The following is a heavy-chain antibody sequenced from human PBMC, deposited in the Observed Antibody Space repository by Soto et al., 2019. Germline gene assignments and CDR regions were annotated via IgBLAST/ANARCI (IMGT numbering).Heavy chain of an antibody. CDR2: IKSKTDGGTT. J-gene: IGHJ6*01. V-gene: IGHV3-15*07. Sequence: EVQLVESGGGLVKPGGSLRLSCAASGFTFSNAWMNWVRQAPGKELECVGRIKSKTDGGTTDYAAPVKGRFTISRDDSKNTLYLQMNSLKTEDTAVYYCTTSLAARPYYYGMDVLGQGTTVTVSS. CDR3: TTSLAARPYYYGMDV. CDR1: GFTFSNAW. D-gene: IGHD6-6*01.